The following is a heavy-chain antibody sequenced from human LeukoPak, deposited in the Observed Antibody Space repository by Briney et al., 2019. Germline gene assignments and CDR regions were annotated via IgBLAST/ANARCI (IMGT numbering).Heavy chain of an antibody. D-gene: IGHD3-9*01. CDR3: ARDQDYDIPNLGIVDGMDV. V-gene: IGHV3-7*01. CDR1: GFTFSSYW. CDR2: IKQDGSEK. Sequence: QSGGSLRLSCAASGFTFSSYWMSWVRQAPGKGLEWVANIKQDGSEKYYVDSVKGRFTISRDNAKNSLYLQMNSLRAEDTAVYYCARDQDYDIPNLGIVDGMDVWGQGTTVTVSS. J-gene: IGHJ6*02.